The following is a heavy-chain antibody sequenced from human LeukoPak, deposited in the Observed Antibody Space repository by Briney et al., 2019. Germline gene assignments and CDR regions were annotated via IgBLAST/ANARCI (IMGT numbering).Heavy chain of an antibody. J-gene: IGHJ5*02. D-gene: IGHD6-19*01. Sequence: ASVKVSCKASGYTFTSYGISWVRQAPGQGLEWMGWISAYNGNTNYAQKLQGRVTMTTDTSTSTAYMELRSLRSDDTAVYYCARGTPPYSSGWYGPWFDPWGQGTLVTVSS. V-gene: IGHV1-18*01. CDR3: ARGTPPYSSGWYGPWFDP. CDR1: GYTFTSYG. CDR2: ISAYNGNT.